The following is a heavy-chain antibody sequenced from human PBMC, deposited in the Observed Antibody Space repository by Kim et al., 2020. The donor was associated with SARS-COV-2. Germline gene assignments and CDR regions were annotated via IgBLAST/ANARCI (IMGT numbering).Heavy chain of an antibody. CDR3: ARDHGSGSSDAFDI. D-gene: IGHD3-10*01. CDR2: INAGNGNT. V-gene: IGHV1-3*01. Sequence: ASVKVSCKASGYTFTSYAMHWVRQAPGQRLEWMGWINAGNGNTKYSQKFQGRVTITRDTSASTAYMEMSSLRSEDTAVYYCARDHGSGSSDAFDIWGQGTMVTVSS. J-gene: IGHJ3*02. CDR1: GYTFTSYA.